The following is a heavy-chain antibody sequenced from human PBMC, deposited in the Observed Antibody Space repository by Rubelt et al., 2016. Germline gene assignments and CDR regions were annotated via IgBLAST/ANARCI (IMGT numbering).Heavy chain of an antibody. CDR1: GGSISSSSYY. D-gene: IGHD3-9*01. CDR3: ARANILTGGTNAFDI. V-gene: IGHV4-39*07. J-gene: IGHJ3*02. Sequence: QLQLQESGPGLVKPSETLSLTCTVSGGSISSSSYYWGWIRQPPGKGLEWIGSIYYSGSTYYNPALQVGGTKSGETSKKQCSLRLRSVTAAETAGYYCARANILTGGTNAFDIWGQGTMVTVSS. CDR2: IYYSGST.